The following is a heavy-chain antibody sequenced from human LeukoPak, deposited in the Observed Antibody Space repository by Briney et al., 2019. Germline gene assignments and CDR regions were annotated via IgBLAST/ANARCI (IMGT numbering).Heavy chain of an antibody. D-gene: IGHD6-13*01. V-gene: IGHV3-48*03. Sequence: GGSLRLSCEASGFSLSSYEMNWVRQAPGKGLEWISYISDSGSTTYYADSVKGRFSISRDNAKNSLYLQMNSLRAEDTAVYYCARIGYSNWGDALDIWGQGTMVTASS. CDR3: ARIGYSNWGDALDI. CDR1: GFSLSSYE. CDR2: ISDSGSTT. J-gene: IGHJ3*02.